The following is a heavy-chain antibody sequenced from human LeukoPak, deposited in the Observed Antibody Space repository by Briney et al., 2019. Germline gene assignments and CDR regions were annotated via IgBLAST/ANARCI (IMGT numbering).Heavy chain of an antibody. Sequence: GGSLRLSCAASGFTLSSYAMTWVRQAPGKGLEWVSAISGSGGSTYYADSVKGRFTISRDNSKNTLYLQMNSLRAEDTAVYYCAKAYSSSSGYYYYFDYWGQGTLVTVSS. J-gene: IGHJ4*02. D-gene: IGHD3-22*01. CDR3: AKAYSSSSGYYYYFDY. V-gene: IGHV3-23*01. CDR2: ISGSGGST. CDR1: GFTLSSYA.